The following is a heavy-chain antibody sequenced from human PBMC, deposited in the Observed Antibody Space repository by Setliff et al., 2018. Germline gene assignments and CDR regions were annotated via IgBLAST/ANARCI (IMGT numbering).Heavy chain of an antibody. CDR2: IRYDGSNK. D-gene: IGHD6-19*01. CDR3: ARGEDYSSGWHLSYFDY. CDR1: GFTFSSYG. Sequence: GGSLRLSCAASGFTFSSYGMHWVRQAPGKGLEWVAFIRYDGSNKYYADSVKGRFTISRDNSKNTLYLQMNSLRPEDTAVYYCARGEDYSSGWHLSYFDYWGQGTLVTVSS. V-gene: IGHV3-30*02. J-gene: IGHJ4*02.